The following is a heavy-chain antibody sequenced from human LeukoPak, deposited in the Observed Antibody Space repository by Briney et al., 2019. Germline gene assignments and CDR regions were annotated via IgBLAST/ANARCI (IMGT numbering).Heavy chain of an antibody. CDR3: ARTKWEYPRGRPEPPYYYYYGMDV. V-gene: IGHV1-69*13. CDR2: IIPIIGTA. Sequence: GASVKVSCKASGGTFSSYAISWVRQAPGQGLEWMGGIIPIIGTANYAQKFQGRVTITADESTSTAYMELSSLRSEDTAVYYCARTKWEYPRGRPEPPYYYYYGMDVWGQGTTVTVSS. J-gene: IGHJ6*02. CDR1: GGTFSSYA. D-gene: IGHD1-26*01.